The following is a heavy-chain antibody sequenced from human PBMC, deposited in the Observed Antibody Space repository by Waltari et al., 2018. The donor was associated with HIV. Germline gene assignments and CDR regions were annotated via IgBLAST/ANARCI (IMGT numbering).Heavy chain of an antibody. D-gene: IGHD6-19*01. V-gene: IGHV3-7*01. CDR3: ARQTGYDSDWWYFDY. Sequence: EVQLVESGGGLVQPGGSLRLSCAASGFTFSSYWMSWVRQAPGRGLAWVDNIKQGCSEKYEVASVKGRFTISRDNAKNSLYLQINTLRAEDTAVYYCARQTGYDSDWWYFDYWGQGTLVTVSS. J-gene: IGHJ4*02. CDR1: GFTFSSYW. CDR2: IKQGCSEK.